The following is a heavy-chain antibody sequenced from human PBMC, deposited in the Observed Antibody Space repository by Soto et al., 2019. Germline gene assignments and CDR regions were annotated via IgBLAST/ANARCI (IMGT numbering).Heavy chain of an antibody. D-gene: IGHD2-15*01. CDR3: ARIDCTGGSCRPYAYYDMDV. J-gene: IGHJ6*02. CDR1: GFTFNTYG. V-gene: IGHV3-33*01. CDR2: IWYDGSKK. Sequence: QVQLVESGGGVVQPGRSLRLSCAASGFTFNTYGMHWVRQAPGKGLEWVAVIWYDGSKKYYADSVKGRFTISRDNSKNTMYLQMNSLGAEDTAVYYCARIDCTGGSCRPYAYYDMDVWGQGTTVTVS.